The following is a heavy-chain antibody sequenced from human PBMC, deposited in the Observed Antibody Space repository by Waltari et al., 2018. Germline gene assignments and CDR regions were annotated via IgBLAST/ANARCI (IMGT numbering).Heavy chain of an antibody. CDR1: GFTFSSYA. J-gene: IGHJ4*02. Sequence: EVQLLESGGGLVQPGGSLRLSCAASGFTFSSYAMSWVRQAPGKGLEWVSAISGIGGSTYYADSVKGRFTISRDNSKNTLYLQMNSLRAEDTAVYYCAKDRHHYDYVWGSYQNGFDYWGQGTLVTVSS. CDR2: ISGIGGST. D-gene: IGHD3-16*02. V-gene: IGHV3-23*01. CDR3: AKDRHHYDYVWGSYQNGFDY.